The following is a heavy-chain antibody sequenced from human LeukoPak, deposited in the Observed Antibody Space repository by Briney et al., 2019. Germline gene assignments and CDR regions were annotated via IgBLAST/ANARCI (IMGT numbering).Heavy chain of an antibody. V-gene: IGHV3-30*04. CDR1: GFTFSSYA. CDR2: ISYDGSNK. D-gene: IGHD2-2*01. CDR3: ASIGGEEGDIVVVPAAMMY. Sequence: GGSLRLSCAASGFTFSSYAMHWVRQAPGKGLEWVAVISYDGSNKYYADSVKGRFTISRDNSKNTLYLQMNSLRAEDTAVYYCASIGGEEGDIVVVPAAMMYWGQGTLVTVSS. J-gene: IGHJ4*02.